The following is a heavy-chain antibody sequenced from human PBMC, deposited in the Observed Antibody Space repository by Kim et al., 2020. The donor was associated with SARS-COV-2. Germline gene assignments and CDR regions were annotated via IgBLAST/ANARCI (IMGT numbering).Heavy chain of an antibody. CDR1: GFTFSSYG. CDR3: AKVPTATVTADTYYYYG. V-gene: IGHV3-30*18. Sequence: GGSLRLSCAASGFTFSSYGMHWVRQAPGKGLEWVAVISYDGSNKYYADSVKGRFTISRDNSKNTLYLQMNSLRAEDTAVYYCAKVPTATVTADTYYYYG. J-gene: IGHJ6*01. CDR2: ISYDGSNK. D-gene: IGHD4-17*01.